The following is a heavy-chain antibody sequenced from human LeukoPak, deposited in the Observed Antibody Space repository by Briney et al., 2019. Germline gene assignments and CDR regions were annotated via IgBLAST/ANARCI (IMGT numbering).Heavy chain of an antibody. J-gene: IGHJ4*02. CDR2: ISWNSGSI. Sequence: GRSLRLSCAASGFTFDDYAMHWVRQAPGKGLEWVSGISWNSGSIGCADSVKGRFTISRDNAKNSPYLQMNSLRAEDTAVYYCARDDSSGLSIDYWGQGALVTVSS. CDR3: ARDDSSGLSIDY. CDR1: GFTFDDYA. V-gene: IGHV3-9*01. D-gene: IGHD3-22*01.